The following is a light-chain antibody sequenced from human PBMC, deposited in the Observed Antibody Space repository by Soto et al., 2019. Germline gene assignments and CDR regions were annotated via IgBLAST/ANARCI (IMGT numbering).Light chain of an antibody. V-gene: IGKV1-33*01. CDR2: DSS. CDR1: QDISNY. J-gene: IGKJ4*01. CDR3: QQSDSLPLT. Sequence: DIQMTQSPSSLSASVGDRVTITCQASQDISNYLSWYQQRPGKAPKLLIYDSSNLETGVPSRFSGGGSGTHFTFTISSLQPEDIATYYCQQSDSLPLTFGGGTKLDIK.